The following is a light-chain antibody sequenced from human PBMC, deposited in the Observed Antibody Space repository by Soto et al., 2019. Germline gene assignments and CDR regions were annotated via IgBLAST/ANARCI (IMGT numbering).Light chain of an antibody. CDR1: SSNIGSSY. J-gene: IGLJ1*01. CDR2: NNN. Sequence: QSVLTHPPSTSWTPGHRVTISCSGSSSNIGSSYVFWFQHLPGTAPKLLMYNNNQRPSGVPDRVSASKSGTSASLAISGLRSEDEADYYCAAWDDRVSGYVFGTGTKVTAL. V-gene: IGLV1-47*02. CDR3: AAWDDRVSGYV.